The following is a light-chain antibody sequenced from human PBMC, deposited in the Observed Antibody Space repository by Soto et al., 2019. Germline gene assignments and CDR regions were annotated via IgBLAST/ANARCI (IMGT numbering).Light chain of an antibody. CDR2: ATS. CDR3: LQDATYPWT. J-gene: IGKJ1*01. V-gene: IGKV1-6*01. Sequence: AIQMTLSPSSLSASVGDRVTITCRASQGIANELGWFQQKPGKAPRLLISATSSLQSGVPSRFSGSGSGTDFALTISSLQPEDFATYYCLQDATYPWTFGQGTRVEIK. CDR1: QGIANE.